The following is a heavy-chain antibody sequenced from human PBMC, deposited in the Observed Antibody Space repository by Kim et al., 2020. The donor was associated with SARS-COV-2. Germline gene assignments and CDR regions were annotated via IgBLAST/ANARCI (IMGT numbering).Heavy chain of an antibody. Sequence: KRYSQKFQGRVTITGDTSASTAYMDLTSLRFEDTAVYYCARERFGGSFDYWGQGTLVTVSS. CDR3: ARERFGGSFDY. J-gene: IGHJ4*02. D-gene: IGHD3-10*01. CDR2: K. V-gene: IGHV1-3*01.